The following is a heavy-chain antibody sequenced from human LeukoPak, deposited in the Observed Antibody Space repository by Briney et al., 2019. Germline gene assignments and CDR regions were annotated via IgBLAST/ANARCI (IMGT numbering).Heavy chain of an antibody. CDR3: ARGGRYRYLGY. CDR2: IYYSGST. V-gene: IGHV4-4*02. CDR1: GGSISSSNW. J-gene: IGHJ4*02. Sequence: SEPLSLTCAVSGGSISSSNWWSWVRQPPGKGLEWIGYIYYSGSTYYNPSLKSRVTISVDTSKNQFSLKLSSVTAADTAVYYCARGGRYRYLGYWGQGTLVTVSS. D-gene: IGHD5-18*01.